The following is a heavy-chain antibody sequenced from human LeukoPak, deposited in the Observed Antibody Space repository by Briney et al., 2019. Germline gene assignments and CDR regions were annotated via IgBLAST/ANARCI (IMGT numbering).Heavy chain of an antibody. J-gene: IGHJ4*02. CDR1: GGSISSGGYY. Sequence: PSQTLFLTCTVSGGSISSGGYYWSWIRQHPGKGLEWIGYIYYSGSTYYNPSLKSRVTISVDTSKNQFSLKLSSVTAADTAVYYCARVVRGGVVPAAIYFDYWGQGTLVTVSS. CDR2: IYYSGST. CDR3: ARVVRGGVVPAAIYFDY. V-gene: IGHV4-31*03. D-gene: IGHD2-2*01.